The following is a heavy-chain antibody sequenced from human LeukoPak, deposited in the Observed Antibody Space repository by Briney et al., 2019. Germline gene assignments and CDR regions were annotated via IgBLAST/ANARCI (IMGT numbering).Heavy chain of an antibody. CDR2: IKSNADGGTT. CDR1: GFTFSKAW. V-gene: IGHV3-15*01. Sequence: NPGGSLRLSCAASGFTFSKAWMSWVRQATGKGLEWLGRIKSNADGGTTDYAAPVQGRITISRDDSQNTLYLQLDSLKAEDTAVYYCSTYRWRYDSSGYDYWGQGTLVAVSS. CDR3: STYRWRYDSSGYDY. D-gene: IGHD3-22*01. J-gene: IGHJ4*02.